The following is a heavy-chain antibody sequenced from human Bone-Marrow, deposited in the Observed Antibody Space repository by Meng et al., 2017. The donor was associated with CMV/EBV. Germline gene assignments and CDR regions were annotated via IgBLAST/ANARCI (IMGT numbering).Heavy chain of an antibody. V-gene: IGHV1-69*12. CDR3: GGRLGWGVFDY. CDR1: GGTFSIYA. J-gene: IGHJ4*02. CDR2: SIPIFGTA. Sequence: QGQWGQAGAEGKMPGLSWKVSSKAAGGTFSIYAISWVRQAPGQGLDWMGGSIPIFGTATNEQKFQGRVTIPADEPTSTAYKELRSLRSEDTAVYSWGGRLGWGVFDYWGQGTLVTVSS. D-gene: IGHD2-21*01.